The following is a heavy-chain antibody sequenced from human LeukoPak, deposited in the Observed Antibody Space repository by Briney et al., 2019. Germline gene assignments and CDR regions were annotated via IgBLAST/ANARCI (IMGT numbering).Heavy chain of an antibody. CDR2: VHYNGSP. V-gene: IGHV4-61*05. CDR1: GGSISSSSYY. CDR3: ARTTFWSGRSPDYHHCYMDV. D-gene: IGHD3-3*01. Sequence: PSETLSLTCTVSGGSISSSSYYWGWIRQPPGKGLEWIGYVHYNGSPNYNASLKSRVTISVDASKNQFSLKVSFVSAADTAVYYCARTTFWSGRSPDYHHCYMDVWGKGTTVTVSS. J-gene: IGHJ6*03.